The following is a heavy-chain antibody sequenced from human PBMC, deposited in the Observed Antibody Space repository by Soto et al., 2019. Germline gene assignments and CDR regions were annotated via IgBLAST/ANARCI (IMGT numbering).Heavy chain of an antibody. J-gene: IGHJ4*02. V-gene: IGHV3-30-3*01. D-gene: IGHD6-13*01. CDR2: MSYDGSQK. CDR3: AIVKSSSWHNFDY. Sequence: QVQLVESGGGVVQPGRSLRLSCAASGFIFSTYTMHWVRQAPGKGLEWLTVMSYDGSQKYYADSVKGRLTISRDNSKNTLYLQMTSLRAEDTAVYHCAIVKSSSWHNFDYWGQGTLVTVSS. CDR1: GFIFSTYT.